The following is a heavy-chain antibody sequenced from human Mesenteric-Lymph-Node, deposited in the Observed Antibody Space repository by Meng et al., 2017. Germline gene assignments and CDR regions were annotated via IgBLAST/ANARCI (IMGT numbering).Heavy chain of an antibody. CDR1: GGSISSSSYY. D-gene: IGHD1-26*01. V-gene: IGHV4-39*07. CDR2: IYYSGST. J-gene: IGHJ3*02. Sequence: TLSLTCTVSGGSISSSSYYWGWIRQPPGKGLEWIGSIYYSGSTYYNPSLKSRVTISVDTSKNQFSLKLSSVTAADTAVYYCASWGVVGATAQRRYAFDIWGQGTMVTVSS. CDR3: ASWGVVGATAQRRYAFDI.